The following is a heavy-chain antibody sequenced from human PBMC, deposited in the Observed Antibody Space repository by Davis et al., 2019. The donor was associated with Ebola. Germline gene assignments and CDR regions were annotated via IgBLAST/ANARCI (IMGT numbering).Heavy chain of an antibody. CDR2: IYPGDSDR. CDR3: ARLLTTVTTYFDFDY. J-gene: IGHJ4*02. V-gene: IGHV5-51*01. Sequence: GESLKISCKGSGYSFTNYWIAWVRQMPGKGLELMGIIYPGDSDRRYSPSFQGQVTISGDKSISTAYLQWRSLKASDTAIYYCARLLTTVTTYFDFDYWGQGTLVTVSS. D-gene: IGHD4-17*01. CDR1: GYSFTNYW.